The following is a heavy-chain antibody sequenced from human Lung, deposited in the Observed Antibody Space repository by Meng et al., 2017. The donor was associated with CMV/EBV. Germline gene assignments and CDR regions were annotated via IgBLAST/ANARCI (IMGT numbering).Heavy chain of an antibody. CDR3: AKDGWGKATSRIDY. Sequence: GGSLRLSCAASGFIFSSYGMHWVRQAPGEGLEWVAFIRYDGSNKYYADSVKGRFTISRDNSKNTLYLQMNSLRAEDTAVYYCAKDGWGKATSRIDYWGQGTLVTVSS. V-gene: IGHV3-30*02. D-gene: IGHD6-19*01. J-gene: IGHJ4*02. CDR1: GFIFSSYG. CDR2: IRYDGSNK.